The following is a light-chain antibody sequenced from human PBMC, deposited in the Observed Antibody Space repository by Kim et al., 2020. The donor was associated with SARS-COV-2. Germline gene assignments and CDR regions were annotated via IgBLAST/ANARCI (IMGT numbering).Light chain of an antibody. V-gene: IGKV1-39*01. Sequence: ASVGDRVTITCRASQSISIYLNWYQQKPGKAPKLLIYAASSLQSGVPSRFSGSGSGTDFTLAISSLQPEDFATYYCQQTYSTPHTYGGGTKVDIK. CDR1: QSISIY. J-gene: IGKJ4*01. CDR3: QQTYSTPHT. CDR2: AAS.